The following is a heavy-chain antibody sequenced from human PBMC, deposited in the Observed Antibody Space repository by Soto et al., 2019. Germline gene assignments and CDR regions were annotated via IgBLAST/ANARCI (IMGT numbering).Heavy chain of an antibody. CDR3: ARHSSGWYGAFDI. CDR1: GFTFSSYE. CDR2: ISSSGSTI. Sequence: GGSLRLSCAASGFTFSSYEMNWVRQAPGKGLEWVSYISSSGSTIYYADSVKGRFTISRDNAKNSLYLQMNSLRAEDTAVYYCARHSSGWYGAFDIWGQGTMVTVSS. V-gene: IGHV3-48*03. D-gene: IGHD6-19*01. J-gene: IGHJ3*02.